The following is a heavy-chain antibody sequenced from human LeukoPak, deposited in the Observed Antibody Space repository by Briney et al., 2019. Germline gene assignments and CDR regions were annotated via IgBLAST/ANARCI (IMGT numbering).Heavy chain of an antibody. J-gene: IGHJ4*02. D-gene: IGHD1-26*01. CDR2: ISGSGSST. CDR1: GFTFSSYA. Sequence: GGSLRLSCAASGFTFSSYAMSWVRQAPGKGLEWVSAISGSGSSTYYADSVKGRFTMSRDNSKNTLSLQMNSPRAEDTAVYFCAKDTWMGATNLDDWGQGTLVTVSS. V-gene: IGHV3-23*01. CDR3: AKDTWMGATNLDD.